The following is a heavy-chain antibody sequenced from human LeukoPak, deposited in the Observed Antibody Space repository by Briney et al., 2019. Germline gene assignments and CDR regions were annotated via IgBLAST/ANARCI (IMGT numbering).Heavy chain of an antibody. Sequence: ASETLSLTCTVSGGSISSGSYYWSWIRQPAGKGLEWIGRIYTSGSTNYNPSLKSRVTISVDTSKNQFSLKLSSVTAADTAVYYCARWANYGDYHYYYYMDVWGKGTTVTVSS. CDR2: IYTSGST. D-gene: IGHD4-17*01. V-gene: IGHV4-61*02. J-gene: IGHJ6*03. CDR1: GGSISSGSYY. CDR3: ARWANYGDYHYYYYMDV.